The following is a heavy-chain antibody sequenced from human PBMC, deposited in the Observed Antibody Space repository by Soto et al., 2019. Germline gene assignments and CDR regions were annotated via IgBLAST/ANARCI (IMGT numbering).Heavy chain of an antibody. CDR3: AKASSTGKSGGMAV. D-gene: IGHD7-27*01. V-gene: IGHV3-23*01. CDR1: GFPFSTYA. Sequence: EVQLLESGGGLVQPGGSLRLSCVASGFPFSTYAMSWVRQSPGRGLECVSSISSGSNTYYTDSVRGRFTISRDYPKNSLYLHMSSLRDDDAAHYYCAKASSTGKSGGMAVGGEGTAVSVSS. CDR2: ISSGSNT. J-gene: IGHJ6*04.